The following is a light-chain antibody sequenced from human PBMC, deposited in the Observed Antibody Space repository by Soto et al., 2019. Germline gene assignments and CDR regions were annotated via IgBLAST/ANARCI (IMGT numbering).Light chain of an antibody. Sequence: EIVLTQSPGTLSLSPGEGATLSCRASQSVSSSYLAWYQQKFGQAPRLLIYGASNRATGIPDRFSGSGSGTDFTLTISRLEPEDFVVYYCQQQDTLPRTFGQGTKVEIK. V-gene: IGKV3-20*01. CDR1: QSVSSSY. J-gene: IGKJ1*01. CDR3: QQQDTLPRT. CDR2: GAS.